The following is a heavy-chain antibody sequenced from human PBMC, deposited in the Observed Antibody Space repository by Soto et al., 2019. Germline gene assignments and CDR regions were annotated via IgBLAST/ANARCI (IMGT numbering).Heavy chain of an antibody. J-gene: IGHJ4*02. CDR3: ARDPRPGYYDSSGYK. Sequence: SETLSLTCAVYGGSFSAYYWSWIRQHPGKGLEWIGYIYYSGSTYYNPSLKSRVTISVDTSKNQFSLKLSSVTAADTAVYYCARDPRPGYYDSSGYKWGQGTLVTVSS. CDR1: GGSFSAYY. V-gene: IGHV4-31*11. D-gene: IGHD3-22*01. CDR2: IYYSGST.